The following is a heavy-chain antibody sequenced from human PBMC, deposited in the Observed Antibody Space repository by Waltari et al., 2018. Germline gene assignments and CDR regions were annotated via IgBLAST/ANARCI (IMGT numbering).Heavy chain of an antibody. J-gene: IGHJ3*02. CDR1: GGSISSGGYY. Sequence: QVQLQESGPGLVKPSQTLSLTCTVSGGSISSGGYYWGWIRQHPGKGLGWIGYIYYSGSTYYNPSLKSRVTIAVDTSKNQFSLKLSSVTAADTAVYYCARDRSYGEDAFDIWGQGTMVTVSS. V-gene: IGHV4-31*03. CDR3: ARDRSYGEDAFDI. CDR2: IYYSGST. D-gene: IGHD1-26*01.